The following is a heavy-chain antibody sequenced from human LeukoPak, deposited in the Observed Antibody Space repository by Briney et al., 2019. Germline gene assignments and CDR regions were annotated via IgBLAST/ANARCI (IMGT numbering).Heavy chain of an antibody. Sequence: GGSLRLSCAASGFTFSSYSMNWVRQAPGKGLKWVSSISSGSSYIYYADSVKGRFTISRDNAKNSLYLRMNSLTAEDTAVYYCARDGGIDYWGQGTLVTVSS. CDR2: ISSGSSYI. D-gene: IGHD3-10*01. CDR3: ARDGGIDY. V-gene: IGHV3-21*01. J-gene: IGHJ4*02. CDR1: GFTFSSYS.